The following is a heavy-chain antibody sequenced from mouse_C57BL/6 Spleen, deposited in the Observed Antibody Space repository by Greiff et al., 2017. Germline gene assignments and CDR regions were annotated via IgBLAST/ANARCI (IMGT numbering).Heavy chain of an antibody. CDR1: GYAFSSYW. CDR3: ARGDYYGSSYSFDY. D-gene: IGHD1-1*01. CDR2: IYPGDGDT. V-gene: IGHV1-80*01. J-gene: IGHJ2*01. Sequence: VKLQESGAELVKPGASVKISCKASGYAFSSYWMNWVKQRPGKGLEWIGQIYPGDGDTNYNGKFKGKATLTADKSSSTAYMQLSSLTSEDSAVYFCARGDYYGSSYSFDYWGQGTTLTVSS.